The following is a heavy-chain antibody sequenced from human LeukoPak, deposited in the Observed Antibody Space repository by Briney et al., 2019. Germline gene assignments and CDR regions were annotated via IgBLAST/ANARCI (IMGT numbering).Heavy chain of an antibody. Sequence: GASVKVSCKASGYTFTDYYMHWVRQAPGQGLEWMGWISAYNGNTNYAQKLQGRVTMTTDTSTSTAYMELRSLRSDDTAVYYCARDHSSSWYHISGPSFYWGQGTLVTVSS. CDR1: GYTFTDYY. D-gene: IGHD6-13*01. CDR3: ARDHSSSWYHISGPSFY. V-gene: IGHV1-18*04. CDR2: ISAYNGNT. J-gene: IGHJ4*02.